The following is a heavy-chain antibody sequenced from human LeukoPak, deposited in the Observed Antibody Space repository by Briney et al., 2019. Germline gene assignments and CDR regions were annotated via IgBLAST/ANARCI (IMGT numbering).Heavy chain of an antibody. CDR1: GGSISSYY. CDR2: IHISGST. Sequence: SETLSLTCTVSGGSISSYYWSWIRQPPGKGLEWIGYIHISGSTNHNPSLKSRVTISIDTSKNQFSLKLSSVTAADTAVYYCASKVATIFGVASGFDYWGQGTLVTVSS. J-gene: IGHJ4*02. D-gene: IGHD3-3*01. V-gene: IGHV4-4*09. CDR3: ASKVATIFGVASGFDY.